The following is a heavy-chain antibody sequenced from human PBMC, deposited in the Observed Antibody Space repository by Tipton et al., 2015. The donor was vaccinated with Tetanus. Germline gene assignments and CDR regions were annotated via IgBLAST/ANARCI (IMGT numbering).Heavy chain of an antibody. Sequence: VQLVQSGAEVKKPGESLKISCKASGHNSRSYWVSWVRQMPGKGLEWMGIIYPGGSDATYNPSFQGQVTISADKSISTAYLQWSSLKASDTAMYYCARRRTSTALGLWLDPWGQGTLVTVSS. D-gene: IGHD5/OR15-5a*01. V-gene: IGHV5-51*01. CDR2: IYPGGSDA. CDR3: ARRRTSTALGLWLDP. J-gene: IGHJ5*02. CDR1: GHNSRSYW.